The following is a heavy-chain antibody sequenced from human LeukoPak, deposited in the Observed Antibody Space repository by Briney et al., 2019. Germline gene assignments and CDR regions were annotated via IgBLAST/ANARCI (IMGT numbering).Heavy chain of an antibody. V-gene: IGHV3-23*01. Sequence: PGGSLRLSCAASGFTFSSYAMSWVRQAPGKGLEWVSAISGSGGSTYYADSVKGRFTISRDNSKNTLYLQMNSLRAEDTAVYYCAREPEEFTVTRRYFDYWGQGTLVTVSS. D-gene: IGHD4-17*01. CDR2: ISGSGGST. CDR1: GFTFSSYA. CDR3: AREPEEFTVTRRYFDY. J-gene: IGHJ4*02.